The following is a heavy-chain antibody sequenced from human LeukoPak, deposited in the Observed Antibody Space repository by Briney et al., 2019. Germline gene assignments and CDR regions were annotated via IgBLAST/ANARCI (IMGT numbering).Heavy chain of an antibody. V-gene: IGHV1-2*04. CDR1: GYTFTGYY. CDR2: INPNSGGT. CDR3: ARGHDILTGYFSSYYYGMDV. D-gene: IGHD3-9*01. J-gene: IGHJ6*02. Sequence: ASVTVSCTASGYTFTGYYMHWVRQAPGQGLEWMGWINPNSGGTNYAQKFQGWVTMTRDTSISTAYMELSRLRSDDTAVYYCARGHDILTGYFSSYYYGMDVWGQGTTVTVSS.